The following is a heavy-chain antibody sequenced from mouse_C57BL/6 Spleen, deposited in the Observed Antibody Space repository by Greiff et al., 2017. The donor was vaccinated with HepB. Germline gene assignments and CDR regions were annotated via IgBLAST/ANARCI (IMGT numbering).Heavy chain of an antibody. J-gene: IGHJ2*01. Sequence: VQLQQSGAELVRPGASVKLSCKASGYTFTDYYINWVKQRPGQGLEWIARIYPGSGNTYYNEKFKGKATLTAEKSSSTAYMQLSSLTSEDSAVYFCARGRITTVVAPFDYWGQGTTLTVSS. V-gene: IGHV1-76*01. CDR2: IYPGSGNT. CDR3: ARGRITTVVAPFDY. D-gene: IGHD1-1*01. CDR1: GYTFTDYY.